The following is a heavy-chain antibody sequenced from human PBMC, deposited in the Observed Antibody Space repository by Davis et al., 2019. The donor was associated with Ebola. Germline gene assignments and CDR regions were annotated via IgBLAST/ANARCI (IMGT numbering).Heavy chain of an antibody. D-gene: IGHD2-8*02. Sequence: ESLKISCAVSGVTFRNYVMSWVRQPPGKGLEWIGEINHSVSTNYNPSLKSRVTISVDTSKNQFSLKLSSVTAADTAVYYCARGDWWRSGWFDPWGQGTLVTVSS. V-gene: IGHV4-34*01. CDR1: GVTFRNYV. CDR3: ARGDWWRSGWFDP. CDR2: INHSVST. J-gene: IGHJ5*02.